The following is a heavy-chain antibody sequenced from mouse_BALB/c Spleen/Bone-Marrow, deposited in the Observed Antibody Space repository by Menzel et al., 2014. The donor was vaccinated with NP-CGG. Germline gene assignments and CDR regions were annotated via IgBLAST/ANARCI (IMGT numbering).Heavy chain of an antibody. CDR1: GFTFSNYA. CDR2: ISTGGST. J-gene: IGHJ3*01. D-gene: IGHD1-1*01. Sequence: EVHLVESGGDLVKPGGSLKLSCAAPGFTFSNYALSWVRQTPGKRLEWVASISTGGSTYYLDSVKGRFTISRDSARNILYLQMSSLRSEDTAMYYCARNYYGSFAYWGQGTLVTVSA. V-gene: IGHV5-6-5*01. CDR3: ARNYYGSFAY.